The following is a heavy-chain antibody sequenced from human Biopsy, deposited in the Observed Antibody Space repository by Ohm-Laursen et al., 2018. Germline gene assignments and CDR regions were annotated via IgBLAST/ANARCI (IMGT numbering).Heavy chain of an antibody. J-gene: IGHJ6*02. CDR3: ARDSGILNYGNFKYYHYYGMDV. CDR2: IYYSVMT. Sequence: TLSLTCIVSGDSVTKYYWSWIRQPPGKGLEWIGHIYYSVMTNYNPSLQSRVSISVDTSRNQVSLTLSSVTAADTAVYYCARDSGILNYGNFKYYHYYGMDVWSQGTKVTVSS. V-gene: IGHV4-59*02. CDR1: GDSVTKYY. D-gene: IGHD4-11*01.